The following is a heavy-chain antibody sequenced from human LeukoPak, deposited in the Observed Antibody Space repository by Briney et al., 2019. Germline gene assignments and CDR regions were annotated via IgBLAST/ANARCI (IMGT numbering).Heavy chain of an antibody. V-gene: IGHV1-69*13. CDR3: ARGVRAYYDFWGGYYYYFDY. CDR1: GYTFTRYG. Sequence: ASVKVSCKASGYTFTRYGISWVRQAPGQGLEWMGGIIPIFGTANYAQKFQGRVTITADESTSTAYMEPSSLRSEDTAVYYCARGVRAYYDFWGGYYYYFDYWGQGTLVTVSS. D-gene: IGHD3-3*01. CDR2: IIPIFGTA. J-gene: IGHJ4*02.